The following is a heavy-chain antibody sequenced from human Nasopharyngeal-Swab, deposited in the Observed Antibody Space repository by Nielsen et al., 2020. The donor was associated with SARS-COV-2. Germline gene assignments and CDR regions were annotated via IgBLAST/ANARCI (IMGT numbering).Heavy chain of an antibody. Sequence: VRQAPGKGLEWVSIVYSGGRTSYADSVNGRFSVSRHSSENTVYLQMNSLRTDDTALYYCATFPPSYCGGPTHYCDYWGQGTQVTVSS. J-gene: IGHJ4*02. CDR3: ATFPPSYCGGPTHYCDY. V-gene: IGHV3-53*04. D-gene: IGHD2-21*01. CDR2: VYSGGRT.